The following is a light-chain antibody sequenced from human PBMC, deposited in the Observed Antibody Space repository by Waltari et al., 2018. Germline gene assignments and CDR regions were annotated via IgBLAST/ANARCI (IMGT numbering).Light chain of an antibody. V-gene: IGLV1-44*01. J-gene: IGLJ1*01. CDR1: SSNIGSNP. CDR3: AAWDDSLNRV. CDR2: NFD. Sequence: QPVLTQPPSASGTPGQRVTISCSGSSSNIGSNPLNWYQQLPGMAPKLLIYNFDQLPSGFPDRFSVSESGTSASLAISGLQSEDEADYYCAAWDDSLNRVFGTGTKVTVL.